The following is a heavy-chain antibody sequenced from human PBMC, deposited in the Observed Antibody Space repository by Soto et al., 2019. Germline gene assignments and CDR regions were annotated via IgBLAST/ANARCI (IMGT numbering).Heavy chain of an antibody. CDR3: ARPRYGTTGTPALLDY. CDR1: GYSFTDYW. Sequence: EVQLVQSGAEVKKPGESLKISCKVSGYSFTDYWIGWVRQMPGKGLEWMGILNPGDSDTRYNPSFQGQVTITADKSISTAYLQWSSLKASDTAMYYCARPRYGTTGTPALLDYWGQGTLVTVSS. CDR2: LNPGDSDT. J-gene: IGHJ4*02. D-gene: IGHD1-1*01. V-gene: IGHV5-51*01.